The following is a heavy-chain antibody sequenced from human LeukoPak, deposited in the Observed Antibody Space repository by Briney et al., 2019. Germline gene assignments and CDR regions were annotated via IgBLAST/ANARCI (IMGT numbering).Heavy chain of an antibody. Sequence: SGGSLRLSCAASGFTFSSYSMNWVRQAPGKGLEWGSYISGSSTIYYADSVKGRFTISRDNGKNTLYLQMNSLRAEDTAVYYCARGSTYYDSSGQVPFDYWGQGTLVTVSS. J-gene: IGHJ4*02. CDR2: ISGSSTI. D-gene: IGHD3-22*01. V-gene: IGHV3-48*01. CDR3: ARGSTYYDSSGQVPFDY. CDR1: GFTFSSYS.